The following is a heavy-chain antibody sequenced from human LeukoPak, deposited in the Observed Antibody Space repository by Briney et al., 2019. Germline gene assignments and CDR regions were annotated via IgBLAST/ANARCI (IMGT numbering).Heavy chain of an antibody. Sequence: GGSLRLSCAASGFTFDDYAMHWVRQAPGKGLEWASGISWNSGSIGYADSVKGRFTISRDNAKNSLYLQMNSLRAEDMALYYCAKGGGYRGYDQYAIDYWGLGTLVTVSS. CDR2: ISWNSGSI. CDR3: AKGGGYRGYDQYAIDY. J-gene: IGHJ4*02. CDR1: GFTFDDYA. D-gene: IGHD5-12*01. V-gene: IGHV3-9*03.